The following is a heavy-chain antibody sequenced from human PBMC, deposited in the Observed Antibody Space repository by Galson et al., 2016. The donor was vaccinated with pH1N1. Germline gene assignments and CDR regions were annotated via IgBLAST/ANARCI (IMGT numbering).Heavy chain of an antibody. CDR3: VTCRGLITGGFYI. CDR1: GGSISGSNYY. CDR2: ISYSGST. J-gene: IGHJ4*02. D-gene: IGHD3-16*01. Sequence: ETLSLTCTVSGGSISGSNYYWNWIRRPPGKGLEWIGSISYSGSTYYNPSLKSRVTVFVDTSKNQFSLKLTSVSASDTAVYYCVTCRGLITGGFYIWGQGNLVTVSS. V-gene: IGHV4-39*01.